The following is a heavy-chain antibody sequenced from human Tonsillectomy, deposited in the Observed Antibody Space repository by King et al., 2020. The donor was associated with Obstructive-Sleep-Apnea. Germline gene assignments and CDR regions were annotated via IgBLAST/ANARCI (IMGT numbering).Heavy chain of an antibody. J-gene: IGHJ5*02. CDR2: IRGKAYGATT. V-gene: IGHV3-49*03. Sequence: QLVQSGGGLVQPGRFLRLSCTASGFTFGDYAMTWFRQAPGKGLEWVGFIRGKAYGATTEYAASVKGRFTFSRDDSKSVAYLQMNSLETEDTAVYYCTRENWNRSFDPWGQGTLVTVSS. D-gene: IGHD1-1*01. CDR3: TRENWNRSFDP. CDR1: GFTFGDYA.